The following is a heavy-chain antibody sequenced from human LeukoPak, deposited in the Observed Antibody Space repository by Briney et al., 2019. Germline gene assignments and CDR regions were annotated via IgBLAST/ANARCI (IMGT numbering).Heavy chain of an antibody. V-gene: IGHV3-23*01. CDR3: AKDVGVRGARWFDP. D-gene: IGHD3-10*01. Sequence: GGSLRLSCAASGITFSSYAMSWVRQAPGKGLEWVSAISGSGGSTYYADSVKGRFTISRDNSKNTLYLQMNSLRAEDTAVYYCAKDVGVRGARWFDPWGQGTLVTVSS. CDR1: GITFSSYA. CDR2: ISGSGGST. J-gene: IGHJ5*02.